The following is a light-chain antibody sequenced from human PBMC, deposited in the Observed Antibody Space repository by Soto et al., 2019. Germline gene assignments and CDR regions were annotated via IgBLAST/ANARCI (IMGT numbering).Light chain of an antibody. J-gene: IGKJ2*01. CDR3: QQYGTSLVT. CDR1: QSVSSTY. V-gene: IGKV3-20*01. Sequence: EIVLTQSPGTLSLSPGERATLSCRASQSVSSTYLAWYQQKPGQAPRLLIYGASRRATGIPDRFSGSGSGTDFALTITRLEPEDFAVYYCQQYGTSLVTFGQGTILEIK. CDR2: GAS.